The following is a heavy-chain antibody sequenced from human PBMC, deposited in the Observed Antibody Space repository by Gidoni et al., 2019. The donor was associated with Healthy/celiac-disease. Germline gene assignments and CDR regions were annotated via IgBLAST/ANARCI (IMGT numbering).Heavy chain of an antibody. Sequence: QVQLVESGGGVVQPGRSLRLSCAASGFTFSSYAMLWVRQAPGKGLEWVAVISYDGSNKYYADSVKGRFTISRDNSKNTLYLQMNSLRAEDTAVYYCARDQSDAFDIWGQGTMVTVSS. CDR1: GFTFSSYA. CDR3: ARDQSDAFDI. V-gene: IGHV3-30-3*01. CDR2: ISYDGSNK. J-gene: IGHJ3*02.